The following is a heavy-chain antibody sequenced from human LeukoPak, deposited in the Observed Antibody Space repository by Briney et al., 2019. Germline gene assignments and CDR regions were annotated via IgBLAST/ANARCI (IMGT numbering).Heavy chain of an antibody. D-gene: IGHD5-18*01. CDR3: ARPRRGYSSGPDY. CDR2: IYPDDSDT. J-gene: IGHJ4*02. Sequence: GESLKISCKGSGYSFTNYWIGWVRQMPGKGLEWMGIIYPDDSDTRYSPSFQGQVTISADKSINTAYLQRGSLKASDTAMYYCARPRRGYSSGPDYWGQGTLVTVSS. CDR1: GYSFTNYW. V-gene: IGHV5-51*01.